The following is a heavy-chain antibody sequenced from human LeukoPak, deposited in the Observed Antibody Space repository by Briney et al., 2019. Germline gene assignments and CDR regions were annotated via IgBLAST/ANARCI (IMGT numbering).Heavy chain of an antibody. CDR1: GFSVTTYD. D-gene: IGHD6-6*01. Sequence: PGGFLRLSCFASGFSVTTYDMYWVRQAAGRGLEWVSAVGTNDDTYYLGSVKGRFTISRENAKNSFSLQMNNLRVEDTAVYYCTREWRGIASHYHGMDVWGQGTTVTVSS. CDR3: TREWRGIASHYHGMDV. CDR2: VGTNDDT. J-gene: IGHJ6*02. V-gene: IGHV3-13*01.